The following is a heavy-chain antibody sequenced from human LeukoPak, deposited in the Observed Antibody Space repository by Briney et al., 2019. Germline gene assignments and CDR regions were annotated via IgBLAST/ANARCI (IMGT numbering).Heavy chain of an antibody. D-gene: IGHD3-22*01. J-gene: IGHJ4*02. Sequence: GRSLRLSCAASGFTFSSYAMHWVRQAPGKGLEWVAVISYDGSNKYYADSAKGRFTISRDNSKNTLYLQMNSLRAEDTAVYYCARASYYYDSSGYYKYWGQGTLVTVSS. CDR2: ISYDGSNK. CDR3: ARASYYYDSSGYYKY. CDR1: GFTFSSYA. V-gene: IGHV3-30-3*01.